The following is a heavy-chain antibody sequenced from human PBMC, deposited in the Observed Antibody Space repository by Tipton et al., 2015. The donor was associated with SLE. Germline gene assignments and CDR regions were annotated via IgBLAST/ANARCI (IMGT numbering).Heavy chain of an antibody. CDR2: IYYSGSTNYSGST. CDR1: GGSFSGYY. Sequence: TLSLTCAVYGGSFSGYYWSWIRQPPGKGLEWIGYIYYSGSTNYSGSTNYNPSLKSRVTISLDTSKNQFSLKLSSVTAADTAVYYCARGGVLGFHPSAFDIWAQGTMVTVSS. V-gene: IGHV4-59*01. J-gene: IGHJ3*02. D-gene: IGHD3-10*01. CDR3: ARGGVLGFHPSAFDI.